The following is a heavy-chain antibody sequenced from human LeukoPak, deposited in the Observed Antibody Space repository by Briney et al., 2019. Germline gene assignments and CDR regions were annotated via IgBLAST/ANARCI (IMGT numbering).Heavy chain of an antibody. CDR2: IYYSGST. V-gene: IGHV4-59*08. CDR1: GGSISSYY. Sequence: PSETLSLTCTVSGGSISSYYWSWIRQPPGKGLEWIGYIYYSGSTNYNPSLKSRVTISVDTSKNQFSLKLSSVTAADTAVYYCARHQAHFGVVIRGEYYFDYWGQGTLATVSS. CDR3: ARHQAHFGVVIRGEYYFDY. D-gene: IGHD3-3*01. J-gene: IGHJ4*02.